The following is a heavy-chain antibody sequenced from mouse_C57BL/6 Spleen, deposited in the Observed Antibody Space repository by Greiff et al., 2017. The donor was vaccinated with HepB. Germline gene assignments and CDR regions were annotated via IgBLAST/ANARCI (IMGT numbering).Heavy chain of an antibody. D-gene: IGHD2-3*01. Sequence: VQGVESGPGLVAPSQSLSITCTVSGFSLTSYGVHWVRQPPGKGLEWLVVIWSDGSTTYNSALKSRLSISKDNSKSQVFVKMNSFQTADTAMYYCARHDDDVFAYWGQGTLVTVSA. CDR1: GFSLTSYG. CDR2: IWSDGST. J-gene: IGHJ3*01. CDR3: ARHDDDVFAY. V-gene: IGHV2-6-1*01.